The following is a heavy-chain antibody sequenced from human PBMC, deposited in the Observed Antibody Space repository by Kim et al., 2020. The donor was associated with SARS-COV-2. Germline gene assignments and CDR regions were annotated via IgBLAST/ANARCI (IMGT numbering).Heavy chain of an antibody. CDR3: AKEIGSYYRSEAFDI. J-gene: IGHJ3*02. D-gene: IGHD1-26*01. V-gene: IGHV3-23*01. Sequence: DSVKGRFTISRDKSKNTLYLQMNSLRAEDTAVYYCAKEIGSYYRSEAFDIWGQGTMVTVSS.